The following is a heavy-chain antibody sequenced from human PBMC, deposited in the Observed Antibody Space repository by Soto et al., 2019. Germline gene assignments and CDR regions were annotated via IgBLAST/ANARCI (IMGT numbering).Heavy chain of an antibody. D-gene: IGHD5-12*01. CDR1: GASISYGGFS. Sequence: SETLSLTCTVSGASISYGGFSWIWIRQPPGKGLEWIGYISHLESTYFHPSFKSRLTMSIDRTRNQFSLKLSSVTAADMAVYYCARGGGYDSFDYWGQGVLVTVSS. CDR2: ISHLEST. CDR3: ARGGGYDSFDY. J-gene: IGHJ4*02. V-gene: IGHV4-30-2*01.